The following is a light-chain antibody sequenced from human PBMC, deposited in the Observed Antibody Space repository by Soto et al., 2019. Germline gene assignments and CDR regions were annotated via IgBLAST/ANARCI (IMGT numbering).Light chain of an antibody. CDR2: SAS. CDR3: QQYAGSPRT. CDR1: QNLGPLY. J-gene: IGKJ1*01. V-gene: IGKV3-20*01. Sequence: EIVLTQSPGTLSLSPGERATLSCRASQNLGPLYLPWFQQTSGQAPRLLIYSASRRATGIPDRFTGSGSGTDFTLTINRVEPEDFAVYFCQQYAGSPRTFGQGTKGDIK.